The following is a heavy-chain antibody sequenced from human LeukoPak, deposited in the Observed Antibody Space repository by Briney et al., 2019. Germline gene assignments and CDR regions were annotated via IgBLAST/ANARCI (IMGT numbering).Heavy chain of an antibody. CDR1: GFTFSDYL. CDR3: AKDSGGSGTLDY. Sequence: GGSLRLSCAASGFTFSDYLIHWVRQAPGKGLEWVAVISYDGSNKYYADSVKGRFTISRDNSKNTLYLQMNSLRAEDTAVYYCAKDSGGSGTLDYWGQGTLVTVSS. D-gene: IGHD2-2*01. CDR2: ISYDGSNK. V-gene: IGHV3-30*18. J-gene: IGHJ4*02.